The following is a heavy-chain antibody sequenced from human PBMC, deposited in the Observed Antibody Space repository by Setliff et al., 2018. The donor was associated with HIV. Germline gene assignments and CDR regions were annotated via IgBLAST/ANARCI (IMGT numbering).Heavy chain of an antibody. CDR3: ARGHYGA. CDR1: GFTVSSVY. Sequence: LRLSCAASGFTVSSVYMRWIRQAPGKGLEWVSVIYDDGSTYYADSVKGRFTVSRDESKNTLLLQMDSLRVEDTAVYYCARGHYGAWGQGTLVTVSS. V-gene: IGHV3-53*01. CDR2: IYDDGST. D-gene: IGHD4-17*01. J-gene: IGHJ4*02.